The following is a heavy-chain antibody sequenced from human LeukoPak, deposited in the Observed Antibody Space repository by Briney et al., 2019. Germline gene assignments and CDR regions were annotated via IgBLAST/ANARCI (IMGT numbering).Heavy chain of an antibody. CDR3: ARDGRSGNFDK. J-gene: IGHJ4*02. D-gene: IGHD1-26*01. CDR1: GFTFSGYW. CDR2: IRSDGSIT. Sequence: GGSLRLSCAASGFTFSGYWMHWVRQAPGKGLAWVSVIRSDGSITAYADSVKGRFTISRDTAKNTLYLQMNSLRAEDTAVYYCARDGRSGNFDKWGQGTLVSVSS. V-gene: IGHV3-74*01.